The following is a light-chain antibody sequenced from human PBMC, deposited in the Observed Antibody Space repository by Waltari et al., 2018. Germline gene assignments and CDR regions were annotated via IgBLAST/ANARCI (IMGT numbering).Light chain of an antibody. V-gene: IGLV2-14*03. CDR3: TSYTRTNTVM. J-gene: IGLJ3*02. Sequence: QSALTQPASVSGSPGQSITISRAGTTSDIGAYNYVSWYQQPPGKAPKLIIYDVTRWPSGVSNRFSGSKSGNTASLTISGLQAEDEADYYCTSYTRTNTVMFGGGTKVTVL. CDR2: DVT. CDR1: TSDIGAYNY.